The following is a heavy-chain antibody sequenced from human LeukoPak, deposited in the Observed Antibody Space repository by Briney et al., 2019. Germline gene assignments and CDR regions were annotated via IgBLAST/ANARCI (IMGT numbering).Heavy chain of an antibody. J-gene: IGHJ6*03. CDR2: IKPDGTEK. CDR3: AKVMPPGRIRFYSYYMDV. CDR1: GFTFSVYW. V-gene: IGHV3-7*01. Sequence: GGSLSLSCAASGFTFSVYWMTWVRQAPGKGLEGVANIKPDGTEKYYMDSVKGRFTISRDNAKNSLYLQMNSLRVEDTAVYYCAKVMPPGRIRFYSYYMDVWGKGTTVTVS. D-gene: IGHD2-15*01.